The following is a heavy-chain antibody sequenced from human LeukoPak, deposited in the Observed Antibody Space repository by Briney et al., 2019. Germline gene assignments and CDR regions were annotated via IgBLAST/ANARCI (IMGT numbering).Heavy chain of an antibody. D-gene: IGHD3-9*01. Sequence: SETLSLTCAVYGGSFSGYYWSWIRQPPGKGLEWIGEINHSGSTNYNPSLKSRVTISVDTSKNQFSLRLSSVTAADTAVYYCARGGVRYSRAEDYWGQGTLVTVSS. CDR2: INHSGST. J-gene: IGHJ4*02. V-gene: IGHV4-34*01. CDR1: GGSFSGYY. CDR3: ARGGVRYSRAEDY.